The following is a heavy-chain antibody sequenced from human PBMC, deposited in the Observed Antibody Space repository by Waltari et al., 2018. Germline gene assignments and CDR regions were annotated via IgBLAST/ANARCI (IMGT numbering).Heavy chain of an antibody. Sequence: QLQESGPGLVKASETLSLTCTVSGYSISSSRYYLSMVRQPPGKGLEWIGNMYYSGSTYYNPSLKSRVTISGDTSKSQFSLKLSSVTAADTSMYYCVRHARTTSGGKHFDHWGQGMLVTVSP. J-gene: IGHJ4*02. CDR1: GYSISSSRYY. D-gene: IGHD2-15*01. CDR2: MYYSGST. V-gene: IGHV4-39*01. CDR3: VRHARTTSGGKHFDH.